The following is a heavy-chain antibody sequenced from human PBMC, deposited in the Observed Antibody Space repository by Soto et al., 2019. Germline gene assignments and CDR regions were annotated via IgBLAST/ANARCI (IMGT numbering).Heavy chain of an antibody. J-gene: IGHJ6*03. CDR2: IWYDGSNK. Sequence: QVQLVESGGGVVQPGRSLRLSCAASGFTFSSYGMHWVRQAPGKGLEWVAVIWYDGSNKYYADSVKGRFTISRDNSKNTRYLQMNSLRAEDTAVYYCARDSVDIVVVPAAMRDYYYYYMDVWGKGTTVTVSS. D-gene: IGHD2-2*01. CDR3: ARDSVDIVVVPAAMRDYYYYYMDV. CDR1: GFTFSSYG. V-gene: IGHV3-33*01.